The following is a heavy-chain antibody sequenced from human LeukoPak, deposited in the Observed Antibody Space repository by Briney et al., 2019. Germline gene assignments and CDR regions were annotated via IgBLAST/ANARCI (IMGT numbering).Heavy chain of an antibody. V-gene: IGHV4-59*01. D-gene: IGHD6-19*01. J-gene: IGHJ3*02. CDR1: GGSISSYY. CDR3: ATPSASSGYSSGSTDDAFDI. Sequence: PSETLSLTCTVSGGSISSYYWSWIRQPPGKGLEWIGYIYYSGSTNYNPSLKSRVTISVDTSKNQFSLKLSSVTAADTAVYYCATPSASSGYSSGSTDDAFDIWGQGTIVTVSS. CDR2: IYYSGST.